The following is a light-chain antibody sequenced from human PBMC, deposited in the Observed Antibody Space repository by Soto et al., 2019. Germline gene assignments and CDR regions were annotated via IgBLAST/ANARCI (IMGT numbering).Light chain of an antibody. CDR2: GAS. CDR1: QSVSSSY. J-gene: IGKJ2*01. V-gene: IGKV3-20*01. Sequence: EIVLTQSPGTLSLSPGERATLSCRASQSVSSSYLAWYQQKPGQAPRLLIYGASSRATGIPDRFSGSGSGTEFTLTISRLEPEDFAMYYCQQYGSPRYTFGQGTKLEIK. CDR3: QQYGSPRYT.